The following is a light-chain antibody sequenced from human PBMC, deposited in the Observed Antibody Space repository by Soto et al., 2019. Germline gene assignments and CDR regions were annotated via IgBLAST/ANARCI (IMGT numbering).Light chain of an antibody. CDR3: QQYNAWPRT. J-gene: IGKJ1*01. Sequence: EIVMTQSPATLSVSPVERATLSCRASLSVSRNLAWYQQKPGQAPRLLIFDASTRATGIPARFSGSGSGTEFTLTITSLQSGDFAVYYCQQYNAWPRTFGQGTKVDIK. CDR1: LSVSRN. CDR2: DAS. V-gene: IGKV3-15*01.